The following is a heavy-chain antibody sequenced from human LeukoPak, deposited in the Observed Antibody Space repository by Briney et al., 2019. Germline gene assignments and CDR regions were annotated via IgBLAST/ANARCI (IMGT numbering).Heavy chain of an antibody. D-gene: IGHD1-14*01. CDR1: SGSISSYY. J-gene: IGHJ4*02. Sequence: PSETLSLTCSVSSGSISSYYWNWLRQSPGRGLDWIGYIYDSGTTNYNPSHKTRVTISLDTSKSQFSLRLSSVTAADTAVYYCARSRNLRTSHFDYWGQGIRVAVSS. V-gene: IGHV4-59*03. CDR2: IYDSGTT. CDR3: ARSRNLRTSHFDY.